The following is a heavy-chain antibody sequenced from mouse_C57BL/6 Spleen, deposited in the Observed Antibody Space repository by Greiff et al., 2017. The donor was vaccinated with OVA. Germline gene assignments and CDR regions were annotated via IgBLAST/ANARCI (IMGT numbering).Heavy chain of an antibody. CDR3: ARRNWFAY. V-gene: IGHV5-17*01. J-gene: IGHJ3*01. CDR2: ISSGSSTI. Sequence: EVQLVESGGGLVKPGGSLKLSCAASGFTFSDYGMHWVRQAPEKGLEWVAYISSGSSTIYYAGTVKGRFTISRDNAKNTLFLQMTSLRSEDTAMYYFARRNWFAYWGQGTLVTVSA. CDR1: GFTFSDYG.